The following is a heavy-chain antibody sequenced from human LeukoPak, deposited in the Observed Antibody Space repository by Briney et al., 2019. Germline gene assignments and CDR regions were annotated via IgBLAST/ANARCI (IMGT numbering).Heavy chain of an antibody. Sequence: SETLSLTCAVYGGSFSGYYWSWIRQPPGKGLEWIGEINHSGSTNYNPSLKSRVTISVDTSKNQFSLKLSSVTAADTAVYYCARDLSGSYLDYWGQGTLVTVS. CDR2: INHSGST. D-gene: IGHD1-26*01. V-gene: IGHV4-34*01. CDR3: ARDLSGSYLDY. CDR1: GGSFSGYY. J-gene: IGHJ4*02.